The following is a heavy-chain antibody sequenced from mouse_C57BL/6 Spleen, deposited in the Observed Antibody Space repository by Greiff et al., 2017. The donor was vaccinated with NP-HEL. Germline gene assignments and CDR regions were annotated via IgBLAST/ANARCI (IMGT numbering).Heavy chain of an antibody. CDR2: INPSSGYT. V-gene: IGHV1-7*01. CDR3: ARRIPPWYFDV. J-gene: IGHJ1*03. CDR1: GYTFTSYW. Sequence: VNVVESGAELAKPGASVKLSCKASGYTFTSYWMHWVKQRPGQGLEWIGYINPSSGYTKYNQKFKDKATLTADKSSSTAYMQLSSLTYEDSAVYYCARRIPPWYFDVWGTGTTVTVSS. D-gene: IGHD5-1-1*01.